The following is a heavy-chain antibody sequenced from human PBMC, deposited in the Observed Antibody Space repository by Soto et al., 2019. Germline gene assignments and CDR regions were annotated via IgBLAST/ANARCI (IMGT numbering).Heavy chain of an antibody. CDR1: GGTFSSYT. D-gene: IGHD4-17*01. V-gene: IGHV1-69*02. J-gene: IGHJ3*02. CDR2: IIPILGIA. Sequence: SVKVSCKASGGTFSSYTISWVRQAPGQGLEWMGRIIPILGIANYAQKFQGRVTITADKSTSTAYMELSSLRSEDTAVYYCAKNGGFGEATDYYYGGDAFDIWGQGTMVTVSS. CDR3: AKNGGFGEATDYYYGGDAFDI.